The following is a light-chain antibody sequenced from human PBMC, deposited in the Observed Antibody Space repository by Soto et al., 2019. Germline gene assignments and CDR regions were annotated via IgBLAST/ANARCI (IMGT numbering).Light chain of an antibody. CDR2: DAS. CDR3: QQRSNWPPT. CDR1: QSVSSY. Sequence: EIVLTQSPATLSLSPGERATLSCRASQSVSSYLAWYQQKPGQAPRLLIYDASNRATGIPARFSGSGSGTDFXLXISXLEPEDFAVYYCQQRSNWPPTFGGGTKVEIK. J-gene: IGKJ4*01. V-gene: IGKV3-11*01.